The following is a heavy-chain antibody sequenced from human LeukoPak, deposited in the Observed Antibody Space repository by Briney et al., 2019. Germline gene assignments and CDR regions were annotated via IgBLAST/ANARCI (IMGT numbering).Heavy chain of an antibody. V-gene: IGHV1-8*01. Sequence: ASVEVSCKASGYTFTSYDINRVRQATGQGLEWMGWMNPNSGNTGYAQKFQGRVTMTRNTSISTAYMELSSLRSEDTAVYYCARVRRRNWFDPWGEGTLVTVSS. CDR2: MNPNSGNT. CDR1: GYTFTSYD. CDR3: ARVRRRNWFDP. J-gene: IGHJ5*02.